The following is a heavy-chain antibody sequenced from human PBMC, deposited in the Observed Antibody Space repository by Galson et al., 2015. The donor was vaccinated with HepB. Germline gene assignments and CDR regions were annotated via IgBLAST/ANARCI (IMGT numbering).Heavy chain of an antibody. V-gene: IGHV3-23*01. D-gene: IGHD3-16*02. Sequence: SLRLSCAASGFTFRNFAMNWVRQAPGKGLQWAAGVSSDDADTYYADSVQGRFTVSRDNSESTMSLQMNSLRVEDTAVYYCAKDVIEHPDRFDYWGQGNLVTVSS. CDR3: AKDVIEHPDRFDY. CDR2: VSSDDADT. CDR1: GFTFRNFA. J-gene: IGHJ4*02.